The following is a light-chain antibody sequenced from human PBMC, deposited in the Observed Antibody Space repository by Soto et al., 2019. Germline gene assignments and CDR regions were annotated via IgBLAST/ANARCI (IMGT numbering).Light chain of an antibody. V-gene: IGKV1-39*01. CDR3: QQTYSTPLT. CDR1: QSITY. CDR2: AAS. J-gene: IGKJ4*01. Sequence: VHMTQSPSSLSASVGNRVTITCRASQSITYLNWYQQKPGKAPKLLIYAASSLQSGVPSRFSGSGSGTHFTLTISSLQTEDFASYYCQQTYSTPLTFGGGTKVDIK.